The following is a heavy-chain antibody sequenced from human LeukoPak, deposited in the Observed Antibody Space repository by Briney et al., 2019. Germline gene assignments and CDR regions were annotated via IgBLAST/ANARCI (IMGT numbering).Heavy chain of an antibody. Sequence: GGSLTFSCAASGFTFSSYAMSWVRKAQGKGLEWVSNISSSDSSTYYADSVKGRFTISRDNSKNTLYLQMNSLRAEDTAVYYCAKVLGHDSSVYYYYGMDGWGEGSTVTVSS. CDR1: GFTFSSYA. CDR3: AKVLGHDSSVYYYYGMDG. CDR2: ISSSDSST. V-gene: IGHV3-23*01. D-gene: IGHD3-22*01. J-gene: IGHJ6*01.